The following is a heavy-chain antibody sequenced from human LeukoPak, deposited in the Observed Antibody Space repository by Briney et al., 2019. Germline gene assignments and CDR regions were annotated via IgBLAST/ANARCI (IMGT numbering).Heavy chain of an antibody. D-gene: IGHD3-22*01. Sequence: GGSLRLSCAASGFIFSSYGMHWVRQAPGKGLEWVAFIRYDGSNKYYADSVKGRFTISRDNSKNTLYLQMNSLRAEDTAVYYCARDKSGGYYYWFDPWGQGTLVTVSS. CDR3: ARDKSGGYYYWFDP. CDR2: IRYDGSNK. CDR1: GFIFSSYG. V-gene: IGHV3-30*02. J-gene: IGHJ5*02.